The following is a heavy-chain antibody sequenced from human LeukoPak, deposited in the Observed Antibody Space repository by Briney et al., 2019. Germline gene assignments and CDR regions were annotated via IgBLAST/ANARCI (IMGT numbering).Heavy chain of an antibody. CDR3: AGETYYYDSSGYSRGY. CDR2: INHSGST. J-gene: IGHJ4*02. V-gene: IGHV4-34*01. Sequence: PSETLSLTCAVYGGSFSGYYWSWIRQPPGKGLEWIGEINHSGSTNYNPSLKSRVTISVDTSKNQFSLKLSSVTAADTAVYYCAGETYYYDSSGYSRGYWGQGTLVTVSS. D-gene: IGHD3-22*01. CDR1: GGSFSGYY.